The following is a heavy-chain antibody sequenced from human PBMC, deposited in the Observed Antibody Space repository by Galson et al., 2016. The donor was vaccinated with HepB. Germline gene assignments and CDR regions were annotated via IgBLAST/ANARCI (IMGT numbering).Heavy chain of an antibody. J-gene: IGHJ3*02. CDR2: ISASGTYK. CDR1: GFAVGPYD. D-gene: IGHD2-2*01. V-gene: IGHV3-21*01. CDR3: ARATLGPIRTSAFDI. Sequence: SLRLSCAVSGFAVGPYDLGWVRQAPGEGLEWVSAISASGTYKYYADSVKGRFTVSRDNAKKSLYLQMSSLRVGDTAMYYCARATLGPIRTSAFDIWGQGTMVTVSS.